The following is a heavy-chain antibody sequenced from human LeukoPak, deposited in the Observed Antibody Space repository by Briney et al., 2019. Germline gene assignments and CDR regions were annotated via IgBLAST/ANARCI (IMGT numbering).Heavy chain of an antibody. CDR2: INHSGST. V-gene: IGHV4-34*01. CDR1: GGSFSGYY. J-gene: IGHJ4*02. CDR3: ARASGGCSGGSCYPPRDRNFDY. D-gene: IGHD2-15*01. Sequence: SETLSLTCAVYGGSFSGYYWSWIRQPPGKGLEWIGEINHSGSTNYNPSLKGRVTISVDTSKNQFSLKLSSVTAADTAVYYCARASGGCSGGSCYPPRDRNFDYWGQGTLVTVSS.